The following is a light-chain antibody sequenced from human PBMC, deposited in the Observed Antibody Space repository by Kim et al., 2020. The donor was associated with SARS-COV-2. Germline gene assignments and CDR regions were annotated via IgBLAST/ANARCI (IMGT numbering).Light chain of an antibody. V-gene: IGKV1-39*01. CDR3: QQSYSTPWT. Sequence: ASVGDIVTITCRASQSISSKLNWYQQKPGKAPKLLIYAASSLQSGVPSRCIGSGSGTDFTLTISSLQPEDFATYYCQQSYSTPWTFGQGTKVDIK. CDR1: QSISSK. CDR2: AAS. J-gene: IGKJ1*01.